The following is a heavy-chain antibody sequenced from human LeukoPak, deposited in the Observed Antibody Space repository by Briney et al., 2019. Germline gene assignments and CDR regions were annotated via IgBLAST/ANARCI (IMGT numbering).Heavy chain of an antibody. V-gene: IGHV4-39*07. J-gene: IGHJ4*02. CDR3: ARDYYFDY. CDR2: IYYSGST. Sequence: SETLSLTCTVSGGSISISNFHWDWIRQPPGKGLEWIGSIYYSGSTNYNPSLKSRVTISVDTSKNQFSLKLSSVTAADTAVYYCARDYYFDYWGQGTLVTVSS. CDR1: GGSISISNFH.